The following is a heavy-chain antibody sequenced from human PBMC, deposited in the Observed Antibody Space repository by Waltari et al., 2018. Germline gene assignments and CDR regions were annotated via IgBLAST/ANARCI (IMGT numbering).Heavy chain of an antibody. D-gene: IGHD6-19*01. V-gene: IGHV3-23*01. CDR3: AKTPGLAFQGIAVAARSEYFQH. J-gene: IGHJ1*01. Sequence: EVQLLESGGGLVQPGGSLRLSCAASGFTFSSYAMSWVRPAPGKGLEWVSAISGRGGSTYSADSVKGRFTISRDNSKNTLYLQRNSLRAEDTAVYYCAKTPGLAFQGIAVAARSEYFQHWGQGTLVTVSS. CDR1: GFTFSSYA. CDR2: ISGRGGST.